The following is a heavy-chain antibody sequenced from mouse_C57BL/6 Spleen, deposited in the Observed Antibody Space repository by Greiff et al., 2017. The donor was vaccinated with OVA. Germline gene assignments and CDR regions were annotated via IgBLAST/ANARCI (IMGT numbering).Heavy chain of an antibody. CDR2: IYPSDGST. CDR3: ARHATVVGVDY. J-gene: IGHJ4*01. Sequence: QVQLQQSGPELVKPGASVKLSCKASGYTFTSSDINWVKQRPGQGLEWIGRIYPSDGSTKYTAKFKGKATLTVDTSSSTAYMELHSLTSEDSAVYFCARHATVVGVDYWGQGTSVTVSS. V-gene: IGHV1-85*01. D-gene: IGHD1-1*01. CDR1: GYTFTSSD.